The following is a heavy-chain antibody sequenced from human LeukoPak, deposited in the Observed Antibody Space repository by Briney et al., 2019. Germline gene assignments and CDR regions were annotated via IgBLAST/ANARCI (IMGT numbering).Heavy chain of an antibody. V-gene: IGHV3-74*01. CDR1: GFTFSSYW. Sequence: GGSLRLSCAASGFTFSSYWLHWVRQAPGKGLVWVSRINSDGSSTSYADSVKGRFTISRDNAKNTLYLQMNSLRAEDTSVYYCARDRNTGSSYENLFEYWGQGSLVTVSS. J-gene: IGHJ4*02. D-gene: IGHD1-26*01. CDR2: INSDGSST. CDR3: ARDRNTGSSYENLFEY.